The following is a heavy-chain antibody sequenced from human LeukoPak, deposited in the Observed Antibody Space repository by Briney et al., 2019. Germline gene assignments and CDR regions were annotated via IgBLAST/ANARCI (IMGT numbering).Heavy chain of an antibody. CDR1: GFTFSSCS. V-gene: IGHV3-48*01. CDR2: ISSSSSTI. Sequence: GGSLRLSCAASGFTFSSCSMNWVRQAPGKGLEWVSYISSSSSTIYYADSLKGRFTISRDNAKNSLYLQMNSLRVEDTAVYYCWRDHIVAVPAAMRGDDYYYYYMDVWGKGTTVTVSS. D-gene: IGHD2-2*01. J-gene: IGHJ6*03. CDR3: WRDHIVAVPAAMRGDDYYYYYMDV.